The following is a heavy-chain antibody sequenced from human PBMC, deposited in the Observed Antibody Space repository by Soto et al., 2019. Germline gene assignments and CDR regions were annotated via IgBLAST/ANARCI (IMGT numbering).Heavy chain of an antibody. D-gene: IGHD2-15*01. CDR3: AKARGASCSGGSCYSTYYYYGMDV. CDR2: ISGSGGST. V-gene: IGHV3-23*01. CDR1: GFTFSSYA. Sequence: PGGSLRLSCAASGFTFSSYAMSWVRQAPGKGLEWVSAISGSGGSTYYADSVKGRFTISRDNSKNTLYLQMNSLRAEDTAVYYCAKARGASCSGGSCYSTYYYYGMDVWGQGTTVTVSS. J-gene: IGHJ6*02.